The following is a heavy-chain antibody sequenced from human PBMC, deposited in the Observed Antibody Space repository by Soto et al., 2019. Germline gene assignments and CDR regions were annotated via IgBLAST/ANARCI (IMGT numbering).Heavy chain of an antibody. V-gene: IGHV4-4*02. J-gene: IGHJ6*02. Sequence: KTSETLSLTCAVSGGSISSSNWWSWVRQPPGKGLEWIGEIYHSGSTNYNPSLKSRVTISVDKSKNQFSLKLSSVTAADTAVYYCARAIQLWTIVYYYYYGMDVWGQGTTVTVSS. D-gene: IGHD5-18*01. CDR1: GGSISSSNW. CDR3: ARAIQLWTIVYYYYYGMDV. CDR2: IYHSGST.